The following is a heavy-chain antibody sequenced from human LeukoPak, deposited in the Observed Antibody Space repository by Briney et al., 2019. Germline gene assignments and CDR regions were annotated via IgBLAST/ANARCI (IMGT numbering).Heavy chain of an antibody. V-gene: IGHV4-39*07. CDR2: IYYSGST. D-gene: IGHD2-21*02. CDR3: AREGDRVDP. J-gene: IGHJ5*02. CDR1: GGSISSSSYY. Sequence: PSETLSLTCTVSGGSISSSSYYWGWIRQPPGKGLEWIGSIYYSGSTYYNPSLKSRVTISVDTSKNQFSLKLSSVTAADTAVYYCAREGDRVDPWGQGTLVTVSP.